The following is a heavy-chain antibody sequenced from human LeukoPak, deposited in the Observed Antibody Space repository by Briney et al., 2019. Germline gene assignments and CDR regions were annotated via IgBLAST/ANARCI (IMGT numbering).Heavy chain of an antibody. J-gene: IGHJ4*02. Sequence: SETLSLTCTVSGGSISSYYWSWIRQPPGKGLEWIGEINHSGSTNYNPSLKSRVTISVDTSKNQFSLKLSSVTAADTAVYYCARGWEGMISILKPFDYWGQGTLVTVSP. V-gene: IGHV4-34*01. CDR2: INHSGST. CDR3: ARGWEGMISILKPFDY. D-gene: IGHD1-26*01. CDR1: GGSISSYY.